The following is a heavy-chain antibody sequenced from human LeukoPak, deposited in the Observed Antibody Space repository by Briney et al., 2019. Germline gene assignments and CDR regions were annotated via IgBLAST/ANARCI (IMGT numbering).Heavy chain of an antibody. CDR2: ISWNSGSI. CDR1: GFTFDDYA. Sequence: GGSLRLSCAASGFTFDDYAMHWVRQAPGKGLEWVSGISWNSGSIGYADSVKGRFTISRDNAKNTLYLQMNSLRAEDTAVYYCAKKVVWGSYYGGRGQGTLVTVSS. J-gene: IGHJ4*02. CDR3: AKKVVWGSYYGG. D-gene: IGHD1-26*01. V-gene: IGHV3-9*01.